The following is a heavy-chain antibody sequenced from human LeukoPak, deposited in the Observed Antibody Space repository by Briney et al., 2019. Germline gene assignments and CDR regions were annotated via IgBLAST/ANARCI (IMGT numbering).Heavy chain of an antibody. Sequence: ASVKVSCKASGYTFTGYYMHWVRQAPGQGLEWMGWINPNSGGTNYAQKFQGRVTMTRDTSISTAYMELSRLRSDDTAVYYCARERHDQLLLSWLDPWGQGTLVTVSS. J-gene: IGHJ5*02. CDR1: GYTFTGYY. V-gene: IGHV1-2*02. CDR2: INPNSGGT. D-gene: IGHD2-2*01. CDR3: ARERHDQLLLSWLDP.